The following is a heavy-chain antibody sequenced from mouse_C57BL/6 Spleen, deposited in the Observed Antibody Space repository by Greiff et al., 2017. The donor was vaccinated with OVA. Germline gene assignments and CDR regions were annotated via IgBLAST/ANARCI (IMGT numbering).Heavy chain of an antibody. CDR2: INPNNGGT. D-gene: IGHD1-1*01. CDR1: GYTFTDYY. CDR3: ASLYGSSPFAY. V-gene: IGHV1-26*01. Sequence: VQLQQSGPELVKPGASVKISCKASGYTFTDYYMNWVKQSHGKSLEWIGDINPNNGGTSYNQKFKGKATLTVDKSSSTAYMELRSLTSEDAAVYYCASLYGSSPFAYWGQGTLVTVSA. J-gene: IGHJ3*01.